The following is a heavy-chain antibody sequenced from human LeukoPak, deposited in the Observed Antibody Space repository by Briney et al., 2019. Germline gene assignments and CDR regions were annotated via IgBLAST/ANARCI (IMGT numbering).Heavy chain of an antibody. Sequence: GESLKISCKGSGYSFTDYWIGWVRQMPGKGLEWMGIIYPGDSDTRYSPPFQGQVTISADKSINTAYLQWSSLKASDTAVYYCAILPVSTGLDLDYWGQGTLVTVSS. CDR2: IYPGDSDT. D-gene: IGHD5/OR15-5a*01. V-gene: IGHV5-51*01. CDR1: GYSFTDYW. CDR3: AILPVSTGLDLDY. J-gene: IGHJ4*02.